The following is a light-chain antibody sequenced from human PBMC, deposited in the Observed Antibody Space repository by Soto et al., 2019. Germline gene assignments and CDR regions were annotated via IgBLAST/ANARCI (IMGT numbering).Light chain of an antibody. Sequence: QSALTQPRSVSGSPGPSVTISCTGTSSDVGGYNFVSWYQQHPGRAPKLMIYDASKRPSGVPDRFSGSKSGNTASLTISGLQSKDEADYYCCAYAGSYTFDVFGTGTKLTVL. CDR1: SSDVGGYNF. J-gene: IGLJ1*01. CDR2: DAS. V-gene: IGLV2-11*01. CDR3: CAYAGSYTFDV.